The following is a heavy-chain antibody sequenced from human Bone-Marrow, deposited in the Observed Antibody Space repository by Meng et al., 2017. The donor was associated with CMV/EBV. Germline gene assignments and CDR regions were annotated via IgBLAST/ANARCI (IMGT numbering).Heavy chain of an antibody. CDR1: GFTFSGSA. Sequence: GGSLRLSCAASGFTFSGSAMHWVRQASGKGLEWVGRIRSKANSYATAYAASVKGRFTISRDDTKNTEYLQMNSLKTEDTAVYYCTRPYYDSSGYFDYWGQGTLVTVSS. CDR3: TRPYYDSSGYFDY. J-gene: IGHJ4*02. D-gene: IGHD3-22*01. CDR2: IRSKANSYAT. V-gene: IGHV3-73*01.